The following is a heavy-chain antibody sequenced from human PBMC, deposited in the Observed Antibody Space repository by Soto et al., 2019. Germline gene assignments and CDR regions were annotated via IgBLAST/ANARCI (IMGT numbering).Heavy chain of an antibody. CDR3: ASRGWTNYNYYYYYGMDV. V-gene: IGHV1-69*13. CDR2: IIPIFGTA. J-gene: IGHJ6*02. CDR1: GGTFSSYA. D-gene: IGHD6-19*01. Sequence: GASVKVSCKASGGTFSSYAISWVRQAPGQGLEWMGGIIPIFGTANYAQKFQGRVTITADESTSTAYMELSSLRSEDTAVYYCASRGWTNYNYYYYYGMDVWGQGTTVTVSS.